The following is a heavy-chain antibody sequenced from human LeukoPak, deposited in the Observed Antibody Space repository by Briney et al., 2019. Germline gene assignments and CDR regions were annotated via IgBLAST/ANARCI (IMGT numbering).Heavy chain of an antibody. J-gene: IGHJ4*02. CDR1: GFTFSSYW. CDR2: IKEDGSNL. Sequence: GSLRLSCAASGFTFSSYWMGWVRQAPGKGLEWVANIKEDGSNLYYLDSVKGRFTISRDNAKNSLHLQMNSLRAEDTAVYFCARVICDYVWGSYRCHFDYWGQGTLVSVSS. CDR3: ARVICDYVWGSYRCHFDY. D-gene: IGHD3-16*02. V-gene: IGHV3-7*01.